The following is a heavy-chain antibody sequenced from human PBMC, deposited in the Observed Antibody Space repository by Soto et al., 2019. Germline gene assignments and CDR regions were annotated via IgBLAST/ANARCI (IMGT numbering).Heavy chain of an antibody. V-gene: IGHV1-2*02. CDR2: INPNSGGT. J-gene: IGHJ4*02. Sequence: QVQLVQSGAEVKKPGASVKVSCKASGYTFTGYYMRWVRQAPGQGLEWMGWINPNSGGTSYAQKFQARVTMTSDRSISTAYMELSRLRSDDTAVYYCARVLTLLSLDYWGQGTLVTVSS. D-gene: IGHD3-9*01. CDR1: GYTFTGYY. CDR3: ARVLTLLSLDY.